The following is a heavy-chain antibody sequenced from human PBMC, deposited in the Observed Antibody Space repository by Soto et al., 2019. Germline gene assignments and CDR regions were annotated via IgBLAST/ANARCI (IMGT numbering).Heavy chain of an antibody. J-gene: IGHJ6*02. CDR3: TRGDCSSTSCYYYGMDV. Sequence: EVQLVESGGGLVQPGGSLRLSCAASGFTFSDHYMDWVRQAPGKGLEWVGHIRNTANSYTTEYAESVKGRFTISRHDSKNSLYLQINSLKTEDTAGYYCTRGDCSSTSCYYYGMDVWGQGTTVTVAS. CDR1: GFTFSDHY. CDR2: IRNTANSYTT. D-gene: IGHD2-2*01. V-gene: IGHV3-72*01.